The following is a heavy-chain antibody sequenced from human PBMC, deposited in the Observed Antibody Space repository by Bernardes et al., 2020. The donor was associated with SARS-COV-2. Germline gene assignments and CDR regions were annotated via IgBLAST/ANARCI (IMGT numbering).Heavy chain of an antibody. V-gene: IGHV3-33*01. CDR2: IWYDGSNK. D-gene: IGHD3-10*01. CDR3: ARDFGFGELPRGY. J-gene: IGHJ4*02. Sequence: GGSLRLSCAASGFTFSSYGMHWVRQAPGKGLEWVAVIWYDGSNKYYADSVKGRFTISRDNSKNTLYLQMNSLRAEDTAVYYCARDFGFGELPRGYWGQGTLVTVSS. CDR1: GFTFSSYG.